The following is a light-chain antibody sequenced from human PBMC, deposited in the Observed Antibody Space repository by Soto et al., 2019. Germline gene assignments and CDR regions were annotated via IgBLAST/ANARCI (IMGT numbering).Light chain of an antibody. CDR1: QSVSSTY. CDR3: QPYGSSPLA. J-gene: IGKJ1*01. V-gene: IGKV3-20*01. CDR2: GAS. Sequence: EIVLTQSPGTLSLSPGERVTLSCRASQSVSSTYLAWYQQKPGQAPRLLIYGASSRAACIPDGFSGSGSGTDFTLTINTLEPEDFAVYYCQPYGSSPLAFGQGTKVEIK.